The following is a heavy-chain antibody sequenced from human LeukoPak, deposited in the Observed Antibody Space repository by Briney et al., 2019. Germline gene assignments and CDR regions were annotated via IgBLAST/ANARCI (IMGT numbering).Heavy chain of an antibody. CDR3: ARGVRYYDFWSGYYPTNWFDP. CDR1: GGSFSGYY. V-gene: IGHV4-34*01. Sequence: PSETLSLTCAVYGGSFSGYYWGWIRQPPGKGLEWIGEINHSGSTNYNPSLKSRVTISVDTSKNQFSLKLSSVTAADTAVYYCARGVRYYDFWSGYYPTNWFDPWGQGTLVTVSS. J-gene: IGHJ5*02. CDR2: INHSGST. D-gene: IGHD3-3*01.